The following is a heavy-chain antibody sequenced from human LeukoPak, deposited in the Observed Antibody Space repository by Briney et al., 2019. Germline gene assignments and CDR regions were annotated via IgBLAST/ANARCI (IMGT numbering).Heavy chain of an antibody. J-gene: IGHJ4*02. CDR2: FDPEDGET. CDR1: GYTLTELS. D-gene: IGHD6-6*01. CDR3: ASGDSWGSSGDY. V-gene: IGHV1-24*01. Sequence: ASVKVSCKVSGYTLTELSMHWVRQAPGKGLEWMGGFDPEDGETIYAQKFQGRVTMTEDTSTDTAYMELSSLRSEDTAVYYCASGDSWGSSGDYWGQGTLVTVSS.